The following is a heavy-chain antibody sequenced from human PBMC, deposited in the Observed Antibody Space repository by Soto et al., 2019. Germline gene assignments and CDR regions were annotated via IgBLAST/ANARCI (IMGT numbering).Heavy chain of an antibody. CDR3: ARGATDLGV. CDR1: RDTFNKYA. J-gene: IGHJ6*02. Sequence: QVQLVQYGAEVKKPGSSVKVSCKTSRDTFNKYAFNWVRQAPGQGLEWMGWIIPIFSSRNYAEKFQGRVTLTADDSTSTAYMELRSLRFEATAVYYFARGATDLGVWGQGTTVPVSS. V-gene: IGHV1-69*01. CDR2: IIPIFSSR. D-gene: IGHD2-21*02.